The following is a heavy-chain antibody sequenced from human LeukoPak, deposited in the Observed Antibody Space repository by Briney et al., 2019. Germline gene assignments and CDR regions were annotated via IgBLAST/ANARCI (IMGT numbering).Heavy chain of an antibody. CDR1: GLTCSSDD. CDR3: AKGNWGERLDWYFDL. Sequence: LRLSCAATGLTCSSDDMGWGRQAQGSGLEWVSGITGSGGSTYYADSVKGRFTISRDNSKNTLYLQMNSLRAEDTAVYYCAKGNWGERLDWYFDLWGRGTLVTVFS. CDR2: ITGSGGST. D-gene: IGHD1-26*01. V-gene: IGHV3-23*01. J-gene: IGHJ2*01.